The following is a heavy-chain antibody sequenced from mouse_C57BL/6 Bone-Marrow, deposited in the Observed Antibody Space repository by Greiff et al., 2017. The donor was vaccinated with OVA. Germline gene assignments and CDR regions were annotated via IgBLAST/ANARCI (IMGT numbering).Heavy chain of an antibody. V-gene: IGHV1-81*01. D-gene: IGHD2-4*01. CDR3: ASPDSFAY. J-gene: IGHJ3*01. Sequence: VQLQESGAELARPGASVKLSCKASGYTFTSYGISWVKQRTGQGLEWIGEIYPRSGNTYYNEQFKGKATLTADKSSSTAYMELRSLTSEDSAVYFCASPDSFAYWGQGTLVTVSA. CDR2: IYPRSGNT. CDR1: GYTFTSYG.